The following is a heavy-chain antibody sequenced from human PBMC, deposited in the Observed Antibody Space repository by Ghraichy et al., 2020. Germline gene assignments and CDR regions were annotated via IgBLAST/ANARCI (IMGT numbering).Heavy chain of an antibody. V-gene: IGHV3-23*01. Sequence: GGSLRLSCAASRFNFSNYAMTWVRQAPGKRLEWVSAISGSGGSTYYADSGKGRFTIFRDNSKNTLYLQMNSLRAEDTAVYYCAKLFPRIVVVPAAGMDVWGQGTTVTVSS. D-gene: IGHD2-2*01. CDR3: AKLFPRIVVVPAAGMDV. CDR2: ISGSGGST. J-gene: IGHJ6*02. CDR1: RFNFSNYA.